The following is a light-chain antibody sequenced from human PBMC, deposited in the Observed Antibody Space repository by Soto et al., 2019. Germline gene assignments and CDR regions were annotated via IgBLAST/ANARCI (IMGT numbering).Light chain of an antibody. CDR2: KAS. CDR1: QNIRSW. J-gene: IGKJ4*01. V-gene: IGKV1-5*03. Sequence: DIQMSQSPSTLSASVGDRVTITCRASQNIRSWLAWYQQKPGKAPKLLIYKASSLESGVPSRFSGSGSGTEFTLTISSLQPDDFATYYCQQYHTWPITFGGGTKVEIK. CDR3: QQYHTWPIT.